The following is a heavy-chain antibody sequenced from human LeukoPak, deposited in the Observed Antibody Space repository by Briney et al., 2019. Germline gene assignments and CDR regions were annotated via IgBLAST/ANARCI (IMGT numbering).Heavy chain of an antibody. V-gene: IGHV4-30-4*07. J-gene: IGHJ5*02. CDR2: IYYSGST. D-gene: IGHD3-10*01. CDR1: GGSISSGGYS. Sequence: SQTLSLTCAVSGGSISSGGYSWSWIRQPPGKGLEWIGYIYYSGSTYYNPSLKSRVTISVDTSKNQFSLKLSSVTAADTAVYYCARVGPITMVRGPSPRGWFDPWGQGTLVTVSS. CDR3: ARVGPITMVRGPSPRGWFDP.